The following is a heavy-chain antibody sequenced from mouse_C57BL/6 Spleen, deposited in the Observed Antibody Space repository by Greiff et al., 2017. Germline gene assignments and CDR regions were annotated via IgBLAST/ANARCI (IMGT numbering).Heavy chain of an antibody. D-gene: IGHD4-1*01. CDR3: AREGLGLYFDY. J-gene: IGHJ2*01. Sequence: ESGPGLVKPSQSLSLTCSVTGYSITSGYYWNWIRQFPGNKLEWMGYISYDGSNNYNPSLKNRISITRDTSKNQFFLKLNSVTTEDTATYYCAREGLGLYFDYWGQGTTLTVSS. CDR1: GYSITSGYY. V-gene: IGHV3-6*01. CDR2: ISYDGSN.